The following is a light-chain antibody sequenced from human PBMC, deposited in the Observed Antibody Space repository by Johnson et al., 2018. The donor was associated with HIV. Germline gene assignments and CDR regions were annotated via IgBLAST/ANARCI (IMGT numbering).Light chain of an antibody. CDR3: GTWDSSLRVGF. CDR2: DNN. J-gene: IGLJ1*01. CDR1: SSNIGNNY. V-gene: IGLV1-51*01. Sequence: QAVLTQPPSVSAAPGQKVTISCSGSSSNIGNNYVSWYQQLPGRAPKLLIYDNNKRPSGIPDRFSGSKSGTSATLGIPGLQTGDEAEYYCGTWDSSLRVGFFGTGTKVTVL.